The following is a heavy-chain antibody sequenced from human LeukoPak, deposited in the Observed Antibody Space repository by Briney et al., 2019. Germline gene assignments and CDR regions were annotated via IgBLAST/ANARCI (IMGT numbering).Heavy chain of an antibody. V-gene: IGHV3-30*04. CDR2: ISYDGSNE. CDR3: ARHHRAGGPDY. D-gene: IGHD4-23*01. CDR1: GFTFSSYV. J-gene: IGHJ4*02. Sequence: GGSLRLSCAASGFTFSSYVMHWVRQAPGKGLEWVAIISYDGSNEYYADSVKGRFTISRDNSKNSLYLQMNSLRAEDTAVYYCARHHRAGGPDYWGQGTLVTVSS.